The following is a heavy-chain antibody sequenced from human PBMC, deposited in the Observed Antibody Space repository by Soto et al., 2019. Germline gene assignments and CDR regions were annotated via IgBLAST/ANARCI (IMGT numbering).Heavy chain of an antibody. CDR2: ISSSGSTI. D-gene: IGHD3-10*01. CDR1: RFTFTTDA. J-gene: IGHJ6*02. V-gene: IGHV3-48*03. Sequence: GCLRPSCAAPRFTFTTDAMNWVRLAPLKVLARVSYISSSGSTIYYADSVKGRFTISRDNPKNSLYLQMNSLRAEDTAVYYCARDDYYGSGSYFSYYYGMDVWGHGTTVTV. CDR3: ARDDYYGSGSYFSYYYGMDV.